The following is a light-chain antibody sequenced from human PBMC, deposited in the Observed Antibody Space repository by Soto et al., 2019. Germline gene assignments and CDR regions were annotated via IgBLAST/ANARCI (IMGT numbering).Light chain of an antibody. Sequence: QSVLTQPPSASGTPGQRVTISCSGSSSNIGSNYVYWYQQLPGTAPKLLIYRNNQRLSGVPDRFSGSKSGTSASLAISGLRSEDEADYYCAAWDDSLSAPYVFGTGTKLTVL. CDR1: SSNIGSNY. V-gene: IGLV1-47*01. J-gene: IGLJ1*01. CDR2: RNN. CDR3: AAWDDSLSAPYV.